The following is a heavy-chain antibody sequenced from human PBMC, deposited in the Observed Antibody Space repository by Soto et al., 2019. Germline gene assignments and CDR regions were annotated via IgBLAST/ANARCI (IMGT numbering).Heavy chain of an antibody. D-gene: IGHD4-17*01. CDR1: EFTFTTYW. Sequence: DVQLVESGGGLVQPGGSLRLSCAASEFTFTTYWMNWVRQAPGKGLEWVANIKQDGSERYYADFVKGRFTIARDNAKNSLFLQMSRLRAEDSAVYYCATVTTWKFYYYYMDVGGKGTTVTVSS. CDR2: IKQDGSER. CDR3: ATVTTWKFYYYYMDV. V-gene: IGHV3-7*01. J-gene: IGHJ6*03.